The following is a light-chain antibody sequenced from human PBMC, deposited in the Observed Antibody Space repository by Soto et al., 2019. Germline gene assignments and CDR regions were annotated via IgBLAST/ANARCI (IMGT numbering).Light chain of an antibody. CDR3: AAWDDRLRGFL. J-gene: IGLJ1*01. CDR2: KNS. Sequence: QSVLTQPLAESVNLGQRVTISCSGSSSNIGSNSVYWYQQLPGTAPKLLIFKNSQRPSGVPDRFSGSKSGTSASLAVSGLRSGDEADYYCAAWDDRLRGFLFGPGTKVTVL. V-gene: IGLV1-47*01. CDR1: SSNIGSNS.